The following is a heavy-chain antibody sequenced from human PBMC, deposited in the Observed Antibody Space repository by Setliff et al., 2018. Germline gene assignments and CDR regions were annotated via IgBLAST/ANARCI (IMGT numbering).Heavy chain of an antibody. CDR1: GYTFSDYW. V-gene: IGHV5-51*01. D-gene: IGHD2-15*01. CDR2: IYPGDSDT. J-gene: IGHJ4*02. CDR3: ARVVGADGIGIDY. Sequence: PGESLKISCRGSGYTFSDYWIGWVRQMPGKGLEWMGIIYPGDSDTRCSPSFQGQVTFSADKSISTAYLQWSSLKASGTATYYCARVVGADGIGIDYWGQGTVVTVSS.